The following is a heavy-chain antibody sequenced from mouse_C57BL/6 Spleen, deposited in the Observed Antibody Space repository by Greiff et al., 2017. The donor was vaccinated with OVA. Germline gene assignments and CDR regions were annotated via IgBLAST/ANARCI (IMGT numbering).Heavy chain of an antibody. D-gene: IGHD1-1*01. CDR3: ASSAVEEGFSY. CDR2: IFPGDGDT. V-gene: IGHV1-80*01. J-gene: IGHJ3*01. CDR1: GYAFSSYW. Sequence: VQLVESGAELVKPGASVKISCKASGYAFSSYWMNWVKQRPGKGLEWIGQIFPGDGDTNYNGKFKGKATLTADKSSSTAYMQLSSLTSEDSAVYFCASSAVEEGFSYWGQGTLVTVSA.